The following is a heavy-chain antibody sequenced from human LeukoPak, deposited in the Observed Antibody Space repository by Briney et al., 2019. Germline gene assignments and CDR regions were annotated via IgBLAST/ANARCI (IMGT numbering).Heavy chain of an antibody. D-gene: IGHD3-10*01. V-gene: IGHV4-34*01. CDR1: GGSFSGYY. Sequence: SETLSLTCAVYGGSFSGYYWSWIRQPPGKGLEWIGEINHSGSTNYNPSLKSRVTISVDTSKNQFSLKLSSVTAADTAVYYCARGGVLWFGESHWFDPWGQGTLVTVSS. CDR3: ARGGVLWFGESHWFDP. J-gene: IGHJ5*02. CDR2: INHSGST.